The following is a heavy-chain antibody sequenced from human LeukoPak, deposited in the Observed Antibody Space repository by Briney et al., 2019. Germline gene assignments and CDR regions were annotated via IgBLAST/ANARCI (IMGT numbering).Heavy chain of an antibody. CDR2: IYYSGST. Sequence: PSETLSLTCTVSRGSTSSGDYYWSWIRQPPGKGLEWIGYIYYSGSTYYNPSLKSRVTISVDTSKNQFSLKLSSVTAADTAVYYCARESRFLEWSADYWGQGTLVTVSS. CDR3: ARESRFLEWSADY. D-gene: IGHD3-3*01. V-gene: IGHV4-30-4*08. CDR1: RGSTSSGDYY. J-gene: IGHJ4*02.